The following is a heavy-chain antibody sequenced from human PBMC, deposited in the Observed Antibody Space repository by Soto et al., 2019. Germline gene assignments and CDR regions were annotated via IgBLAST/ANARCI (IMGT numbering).Heavy chain of an antibody. CDR1: GYSFTIDC. D-gene: IGHD4-4*01. CDR2: IDPSDSYS. CDR3: ARLENSNHVGP. Sequence: PGESLKISCDGSGYSFTIDCISLVLQMPGKGLEWMGRIDPSDSYSNYSPSFQGHVTISADKSISTAYLQWSSLKASDTAMYYCARLENSNHVGPWGQGTLVTVSS. V-gene: IGHV5-10-1*01. J-gene: IGHJ5*02.